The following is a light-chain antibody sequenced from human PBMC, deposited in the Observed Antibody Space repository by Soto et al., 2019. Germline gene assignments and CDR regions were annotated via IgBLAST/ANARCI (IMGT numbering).Light chain of an antibody. CDR2: DVS. J-gene: IGLJ2*01. CDR3: CSYAGSYTFGA. V-gene: IGLV2-11*01. CDR1: SSDVGGYNY. Sequence: QSALTQPRSVSGSPGQSVTISCTGTSSDVGGYNYVSWYQQHPGEAPKLMIYDVSERPSGVPDRFSGSKSGNTASLTISGLRAEDEADYYCCSYAGSYTFGAFGGGTKLTVL.